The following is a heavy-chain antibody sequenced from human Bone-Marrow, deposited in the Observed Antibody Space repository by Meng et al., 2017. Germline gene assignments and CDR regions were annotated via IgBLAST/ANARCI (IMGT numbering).Heavy chain of an antibody. CDR1: GYSFTSYW. CDR3: ARRGNHYDYVWGSYRYTGYFDY. CDR2: IYPGDSDT. V-gene: IGHV5-51*01. J-gene: IGHJ4*02. D-gene: IGHD3-16*02. Sequence: KVSCKGSGYSFTSYWIGWVRQMPGKGLEWMGIIYPGDSDTRYSPSFQGQVTISADKSISTAYLQWSSLKASDTAMYYCARRGNHYDYVWGSYRYTGYFDYWGQGTLVTFSS.